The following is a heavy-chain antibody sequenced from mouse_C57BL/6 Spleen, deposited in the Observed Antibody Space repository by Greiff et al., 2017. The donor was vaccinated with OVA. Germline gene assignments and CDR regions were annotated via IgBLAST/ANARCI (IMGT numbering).Heavy chain of an antibody. V-gene: IGHV1-80*01. J-gene: IGHJ4*01. D-gene: IGHD4-1*02. CDR2: IYPGDGDT. Sequence: VQLQQSGAELVKPGASVKISCKASGYAFSSYWMNWVKQRPGKGLEGIGQIYPGDGDTNYNGKFKGKATLTADKSSSTAYMQLSSLTSEDSAVYFCAPQLGRDYYAMDYWGQGTSVTVSS. CDR3: APQLGRDYYAMDY. CDR1: GYAFSSYW.